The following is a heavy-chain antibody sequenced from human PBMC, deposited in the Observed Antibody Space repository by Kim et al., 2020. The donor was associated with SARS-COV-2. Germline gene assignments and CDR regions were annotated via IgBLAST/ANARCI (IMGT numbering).Heavy chain of an antibody. Sequence: GGSLRLSCAASGFTFDDYAMHWVRQAPGKGLEWVSYISWDGVNIGYADSVKGRFTISRDNAKNSLYLQMNSLRPEDTALYYCVKDMIRSSSRDWFDHWGQGILVTVSS. CDR3: VKDMIRSSSRDWFDH. CDR2: ISWDGVNI. J-gene: IGHJ5*01. V-gene: IGHV3-9*01. CDR1: GFTFDDYA. D-gene: IGHD2-2*01.